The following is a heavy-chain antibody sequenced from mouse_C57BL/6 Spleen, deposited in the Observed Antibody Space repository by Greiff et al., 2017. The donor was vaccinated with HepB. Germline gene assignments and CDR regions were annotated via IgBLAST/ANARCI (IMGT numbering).Heavy chain of an antibody. Sequence: QVQLQQSGPELVKPGASVKISCKASGYAFSSSWMNWVKQRPGKGLEWIGRIYPGDGDTNYNGKFKGKATLTADKSSSTAYMQLSSLTSEDSAVYCCARWRTAQAFDYWGQGTTLTVSS. D-gene: IGHD3-2*02. V-gene: IGHV1-82*01. CDR2: IYPGDGDT. CDR3: ARWRTAQAFDY. CDR1: GYAFSSSW. J-gene: IGHJ2*01.